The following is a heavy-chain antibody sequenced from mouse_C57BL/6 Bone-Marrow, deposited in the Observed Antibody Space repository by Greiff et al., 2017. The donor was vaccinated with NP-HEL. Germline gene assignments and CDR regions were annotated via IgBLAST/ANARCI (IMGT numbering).Heavy chain of an antibody. CDR1: GYTFTEYT. Sequence: VKVVESGAELVKPGASVKLSCKASGYTFTEYTIHWVKQRSGQGLEWIGWFYPGSGSIKYNEKFKDKATLTADKSSSTVYMELSRLTSEDSAVYVCARHEGATAQATLFDYWGQGTTLTVSS. V-gene: IGHV1-62-2*01. D-gene: IGHD3-2*02. J-gene: IGHJ2*01. CDR2: FYPGSGSI. CDR3: ARHEGATAQATLFDY.